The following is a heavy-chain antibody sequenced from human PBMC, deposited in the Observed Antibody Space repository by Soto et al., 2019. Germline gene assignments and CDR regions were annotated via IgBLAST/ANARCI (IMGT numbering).Heavy chain of an antibody. J-gene: IGHJ4*02. V-gene: IGHV1-69*12. CDR3: ARGPDNEGYFDY. CDR2: IILPFGTP. Sequence: QVRLVQSAAEVKKPGSSVKVSCKASGGTFSNYAITWVRQAPGQGLEWMGVIILPFGTPNYAQTFQGRATITADESMSTADMELSGLRSEDTAVYYWARGPDNEGYFDYWGRGTLVTVSS. D-gene: IGHD1-1*01. CDR1: GGTFSNYA.